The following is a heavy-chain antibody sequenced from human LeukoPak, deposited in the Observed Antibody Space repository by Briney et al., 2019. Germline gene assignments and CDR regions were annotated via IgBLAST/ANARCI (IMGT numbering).Heavy chain of an antibody. CDR1: GYTFTGHS. Sequence: GASVKVSCKASGYTFTGHSIYWVRQPPGQGLGWMGWFIPNTVGTKYAQKFQGRVTMSRDTSISTAYMELSRLSSDDTAVYYCAKVKQRLVGKKLSYYYYMDVWGKGTTVTVSS. V-gene: IGHV1-2*02. CDR3: AKVKQRLVGKKLSYYYYMDV. J-gene: IGHJ6*03. D-gene: IGHD6-13*01. CDR2: FIPNTVGT.